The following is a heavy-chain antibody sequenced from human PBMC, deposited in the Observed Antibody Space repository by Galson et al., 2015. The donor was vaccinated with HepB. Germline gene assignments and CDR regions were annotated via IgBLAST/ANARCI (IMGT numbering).Heavy chain of an antibody. D-gene: IGHD2-21*02. J-gene: IGHJ4*02. CDR2: IGSDGSNI. V-gene: IGHV3-74*01. Sequence: SLRLSCAASDFTFSRYWMHWVRQAPGKGLVWVSGIGSDGSNISYADSVEGRFTISRDNAKNTLYLQMNSLRAEDTAVYYCVNLCGGDRYYSPEKWGQGILVTVSS. CDR1: DFTFSRYW. CDR3: VNLCGGDRYYSPEK.